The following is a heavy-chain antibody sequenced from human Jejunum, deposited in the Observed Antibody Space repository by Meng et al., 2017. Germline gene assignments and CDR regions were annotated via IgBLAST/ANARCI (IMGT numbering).Heavy chain of an antibody. Sequence: QVQLQQWGAGLLKLSETLSLTCAVYGGSFSGYYWTWIRQPPGKGLEWIGEINHSGSTNYNPSLKSRVTMSIDTSKIQFSLKLSSVTAADAAVYYCARYGGSGSYWHFDPWGRGTLVTVSS. CDR2: INHSGST. CDR1: GGSFSGYY. V-gene: IGHV4-34*01. D-gene: IGHD3-10*01. J-gene: IGHJ2*01. CDR3: ARYGGSGSYWHFDP.